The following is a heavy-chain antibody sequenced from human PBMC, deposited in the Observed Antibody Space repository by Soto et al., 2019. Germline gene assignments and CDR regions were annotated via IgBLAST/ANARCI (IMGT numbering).Heavy chain of an antibody. J-gene: IGHJ4*02. CDR1: GGSISSGDYY. CDR3: ASTIAGLRYFDWLQTNFDY. D-gene: IGHD3-9*01. V-gene: IGHV4-30-4*01. CDR2: IYYSGST. Sequence: SETLSLTCTVSGGSISSGDYYWSWIRQPPGKGLEWIGFIYYSGSTYYNPSLKSRVTISVDTSKNQFSLKLSSVTAADTAVYYCASTIAGLRYFDWLQTNFDYWGQGTLVTVSS.